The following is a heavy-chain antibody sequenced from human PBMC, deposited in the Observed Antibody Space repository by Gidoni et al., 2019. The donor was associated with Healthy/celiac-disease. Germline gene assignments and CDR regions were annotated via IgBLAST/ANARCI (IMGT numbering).Heavy chain of an antibody. CDR2: IFPRGST. J-gene: IGHJ3*02. CDR1: GGAISSDIYY. Sequence: QLQLQESGPVLVKPSEPLSLPCPVSGGAISSDIYYWGWIRQPSGKVLAWIGSIFPRGSTYYKPYLKSRVNISADTSKNKFYLKLSSVTAADTAVYYCARGLYYDSSGFSGNAFDIWGQGTMVTVSS. CDR3: ARGLYYDSSGFSGNAFDI. V-gene: IGHV4-39*01. D-gene: IGHD3-22*01.